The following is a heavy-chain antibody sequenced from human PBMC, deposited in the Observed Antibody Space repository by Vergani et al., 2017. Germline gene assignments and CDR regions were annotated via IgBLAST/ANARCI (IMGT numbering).Heavy chain of an antibody. CDR3: ARGRRSPVLIFDY. Sequence: QVQLQESGPGLVKPSETLSLTCTVSGGSISSGGYYWSWIRQHPGKGLEWIGYIYYSGSTYYNPSLKSRVTISVDTSKNQFSLKLSSVTAADTAVYYCARGRRSPVLIFDYWGQGTLVTVSS. J-gene: IGHJ4*02. V-gene: IGHV4-31*03. CDR1: GGSISSGGYY. CDR2: IYYSGST. D-gene: IGHD3-3*01.